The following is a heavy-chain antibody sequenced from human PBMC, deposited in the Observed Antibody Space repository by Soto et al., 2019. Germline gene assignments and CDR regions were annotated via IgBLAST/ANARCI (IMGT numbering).Heavy chain of an antibody. CDR1: GFTFTSSA. D-gene: IGHD6-13*01. CDR2: IVVGSGNT. CDR3: AAVHSSSWSNGPYGMDV. J-gene: IGHJ6*02. Sequence: SVKVSCKASGFTFTSSAVQWVRQARGQRLEWIGWIVVGSGNTNYAQKFQERVTITRDMSTSTAYMELSSLRSEDTAVYYCAAVHSSSWSNGPYGMDVWGQGTTVTVSS. V-gene: IGHV1-58*01.